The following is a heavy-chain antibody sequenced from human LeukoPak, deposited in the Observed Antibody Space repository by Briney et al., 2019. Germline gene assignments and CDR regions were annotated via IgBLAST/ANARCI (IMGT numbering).Heavy chain of an antibody. J-gene: IGHJ5*02. CDR2: ISYSGTGT. CDR3: AKAVYFDWLLNP. Sequence: GGSLRLSCAASGFTFSGYGMGWVRLAPGKGLEWVSGISYSGTGTYYADSVKGRFTISRDNSKNTLSLQMNSLRAEDTAIYYCAKAVYFDWLLNPWGQGTLVTVSS. V-gene: IGHV3-23*01. D-gene: IGHD3-9*01. CDR1: GFTFSGYG.